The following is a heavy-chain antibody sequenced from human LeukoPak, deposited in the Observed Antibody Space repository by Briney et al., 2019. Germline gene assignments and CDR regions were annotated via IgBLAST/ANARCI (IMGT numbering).Heavy chain of an antibody. Sequence: GGSLRLSCAASGFTFSSYAMSWVRQAPGKGLEWVSGISVSGGSTYYADSLKGRFTISRDNSKNTLYLQMNSLRAEDTAVYYCARDAQYCGGDCYLFDYWGQGSLVTVSS. D-gene: IGHD2-21*01. CDR3: ARDAQYCGGDCYLFDY. CDR2: ISVSGGST. V-gene: IGHV3-23*01. CDR1: GFTFSSYA. J-gene: IGHJ4*02.